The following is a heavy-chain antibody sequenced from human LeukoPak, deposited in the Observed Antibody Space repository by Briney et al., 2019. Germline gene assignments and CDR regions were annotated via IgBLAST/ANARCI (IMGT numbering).Heavy chain of an antibody. CDR2: IIPIFGTA. Sequence: SVKVSCKASGGTFSSYAISWVRQAPGQGLEWMGGIIPIFGTANYAQKFQGRVTITADESTSTAYMELSSLRSEDTAVYYCARDRLNRRYDLWSGYWSDAFDIWGQGTMVTVSS. CDR1: GGTFSSYA. J-gene: IGHJ3*02. CDR3: ARDRLNRRYDLWSGYWSDAFDI. V-gene: IGHV1-69*13. D-gene: IGHD3-3*01.